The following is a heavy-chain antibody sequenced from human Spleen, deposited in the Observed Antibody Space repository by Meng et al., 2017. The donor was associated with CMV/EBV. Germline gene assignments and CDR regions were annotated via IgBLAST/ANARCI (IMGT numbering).Heavy chain of an antibody. CDR1: GFTFSNYW. CDR2: IKQDGSEK. D-gene: IGHD3-22*01. Sequence: GGSLRLSCAASGFTFSNYWMSWVRQAPGKGLEWLANIKQDGSEKYYVNSVKGRFTISRDNSKNTLYLQMNSLRAEDTAVYYCAKSWDDSSGYYDYWGQGTLVTVSS. V-gene: IGHV3-7*01. J-gene: IGHJ4*02. CDR3: AKSWDDSSGYYDY.